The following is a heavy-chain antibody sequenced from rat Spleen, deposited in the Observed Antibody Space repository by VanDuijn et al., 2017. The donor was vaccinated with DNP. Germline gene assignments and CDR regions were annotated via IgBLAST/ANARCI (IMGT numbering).Heavy chain of an antibody. CDR1: GLTFSDYG. V-gene: IGHV5S14*01. D-gene: IGHD1-12*03. CDR2: ISNGCDDT. J-gene: IGHJ2*01. Sequence: EVQLMESGGGLVQPGRSLKLSCAASGLTFSDYGMAWVRQTPTKGLEWVASISNGCDDTYYRDSVKGRFSISRDNAKNTQYLQMDSLRSEDTATYYCARGYDGYDYWGQGVMVTVSS. CDR3: ARGYDGYDY.